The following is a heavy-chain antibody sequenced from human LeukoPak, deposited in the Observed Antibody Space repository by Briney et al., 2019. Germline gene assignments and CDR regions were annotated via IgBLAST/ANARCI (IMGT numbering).Heavy chain of an antibody. V-gene: IGHV3-23*01. Sequence: GGSLRLSCAASGFTFSDYYMSWIRQAPGKGLEWVSAISGSGGSTYYADSVKGRFTISRDNSKNTLYLQMNSLRAEDTAVYYCAKGSVVPAAKDYFDYWGQGTLVTVSS. CDR2: ISGSGGST. J-gene: IGHJ4*02. D-gene: IGHD2-2*01. CDR1: GFTFSDYY. CDR3: AKGSVVPAAKDYFDY.